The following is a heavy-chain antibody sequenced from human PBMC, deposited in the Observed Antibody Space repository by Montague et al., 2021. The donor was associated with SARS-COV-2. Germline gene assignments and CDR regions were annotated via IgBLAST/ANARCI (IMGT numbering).Heavy chain of an antibody. Sequence: SLILSCAASGFTFSDYYMSWIRQAPGKGLEWVSYISSSSSYTNYADSVKGRFTISRDNAKNSLCLQMNSLRAEDTAVYYCVSHIAAAGIDYWGQGTLVTVSS. CDR3: VSHIAAAGIDY. D-gene: IGHD6-13*01. J-gene: IGHJ4*02. CDR1: GFTFSDYY. V-gene: IGHV3-11*06. CDR2: ISSSSSYT.